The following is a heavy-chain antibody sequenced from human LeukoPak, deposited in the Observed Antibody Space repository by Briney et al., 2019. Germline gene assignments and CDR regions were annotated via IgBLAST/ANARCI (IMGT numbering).Heavy chain of an antibody. CDR3: ARERVRGYSGYDSQLNYFDY. D-gene: IGHD5-12*01. CDR2: IYYSGST. CDR1: GGSISSYY. J-gene: IGHJ4*02. V-gene: IGHV4-59*01. Sequence: PSETLSLTCTVSGGSISSYYWSWIRQPPGKGLEWIGYIYYSGSTNYNPSLKSRVTISVDTSKNLFSLKLSSVTAADTAVYYCARERVRGYSGYDSQLNYFDYWGQGTLVTVSS.